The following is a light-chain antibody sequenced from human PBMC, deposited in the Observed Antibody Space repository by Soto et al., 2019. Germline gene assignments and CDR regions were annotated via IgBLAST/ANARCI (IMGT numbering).Light chain of an antibody. Sequence: DIVMTQSPLSLPVTPGQPASISCRSSQSLLHSNGYNYLDWYLQKPEQSPQVLIYLGSNRASGVPDRFSGSRSGTDFTLKISRVEAEDVRVYYCMQALQTPYTFGQGTKLHIK. V-gene: IGKV2-28*01. CDR1: QSLLHSNGYNY. CDR2: LGS. CDR3: MQALQTPYT. J-gene: IGKJ2*01.